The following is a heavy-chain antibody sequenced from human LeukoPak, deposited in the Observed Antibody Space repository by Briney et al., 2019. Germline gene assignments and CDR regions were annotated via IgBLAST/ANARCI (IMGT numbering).Heavy chain of an antibody. CDR1: GFTFSSYS. J-gene: IGHJ5*02. CDR3: AKDPYSSGQFDP. D-gene: IGHD6-19*01. V-gene: IGHV3-43*02. Sequence: PGGSLRLSCAASGFTFSSYSMNWVRQAPGKGLEWVSLISGDGGSTYYADSVKGRFTISRDNSKNSLYLQMNSLRTEDTALYYCAKDPYSSGQFDPWGQGTLVTVSS. CDR2: ISGDGGST.